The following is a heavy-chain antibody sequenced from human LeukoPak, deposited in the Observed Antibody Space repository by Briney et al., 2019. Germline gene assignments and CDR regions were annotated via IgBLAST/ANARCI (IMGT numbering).Heavy chain of an antibody. J-gene: IGHJ5*02. V-gene: IGHV1-69*06. D-gene: IGHD6-13*01. Sequence: GASVKVSCKASGGTFSSYAISWVRQAPGQGLEWMGGIIPIFGTANYAQKFQGRVTITADKSTSTAYMELSSLRSEDTAVYYCARDGGEAAAGTYGRFDPWGQGTLVTVSS. CDR2: IIPIFGTA. CDR3: ARDGGEAAAGTYGRFDP. CDR1: GGTFSSYA.